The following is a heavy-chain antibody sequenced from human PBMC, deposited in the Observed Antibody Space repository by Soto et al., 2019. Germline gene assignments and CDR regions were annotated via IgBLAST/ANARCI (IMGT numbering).Heavy chain of an antibody. CDR1: GFTFRTYA. D-gene: IGHD1-26*01. J-gene: IGHJ6*02. V-gene: IGHV3-30-3*01. CDR2: MSSDGAIK. Sequence: GGSLRLSCAASGFTFRTYAMHWVRQAPGKGLEWVTLMSSDGAIKDYADSVQGRFTISRDNSQNTLYLQVNNLRPEDTAIYYCARGVGNYYYGLDVWGQGTTVTVSS. CDR3: ARGVGNYYYGLDV.